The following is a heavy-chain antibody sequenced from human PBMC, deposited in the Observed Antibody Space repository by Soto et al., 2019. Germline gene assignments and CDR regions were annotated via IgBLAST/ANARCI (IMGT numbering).Heavy chain of an antibody. CDR2: IRSTTNYK. V-gene: IGHV3-21*01. Sequence: PGGSLRLSCAASGFTFTRYSMNRVRQAPGKGFGCVPSIRSTTNYKYIGDSMKGRFTISRDNAKHSLYLEMNSLRAEDTAVYYCARESEDLTSSFDYGGQGRLVTVSA. CDR3: ARESEDLTSSFDY. CDR1: GFTFTRYS. J-gene: IGHJ4*02.